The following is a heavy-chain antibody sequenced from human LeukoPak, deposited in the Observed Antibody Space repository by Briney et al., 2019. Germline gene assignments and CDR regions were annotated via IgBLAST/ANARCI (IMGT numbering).Heavy chain of an antibody. D-gene: IGHD4-17*01. CDR3: LGNDYGENYYMDV. CDR1: GGSVSSYY. CDR2: LYTSGST. Sequence: SETLSLTCTFSGGSVSSYYWSWIRQPAGKGLEWIGCLYTSGSTNYNPSLKSRVTMSLDTSKNQFSLKLSSVTAADTAVYYCLGNDYGENYYMDVWGEGTTVTISS. V-gene: IGHV4-4*07. J-gene: IGHJ6*03.